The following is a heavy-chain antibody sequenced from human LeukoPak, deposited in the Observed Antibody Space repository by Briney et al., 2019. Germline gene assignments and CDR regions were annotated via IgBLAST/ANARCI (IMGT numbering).Heavy chain of an antibody. V-gene: IGHV3-30*04. CDR3: ARRGAATRDFDY. D-gene: IGHD5-12*01. CDR2: ISYDGSNK. J-gene: IGHJ4*02. CDR1: GFTFSSYA. Sequence: AGGSLRLSCAASGFTFSSYAMHWVRQAPGKGLEWVAVISYDGSNKYYADSVKGRFTISRDNSKNTLYLQMNSLRAEDTAVYYCARRGAATRDFDYWGQGTLVTVSS.